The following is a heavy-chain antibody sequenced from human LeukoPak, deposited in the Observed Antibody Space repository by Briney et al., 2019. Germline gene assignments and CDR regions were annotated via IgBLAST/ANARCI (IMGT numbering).Heavy chain of an antibody. J-gene: IGHJ4*02. CDR1: GGSINSYY. V-gene: IGHV4-59*08. Sequence: PSETLSLTCTVSGGSINSYYWSWIRQPPGKGLEWIGYIYYSGSTNYNPSLKSRVTISVDTSKNQFSLKLSSVTAADTAVYYCARQRTYYDYVWGSSLGTFDYWGLGTLATVSS. D-gene: IGHD3-16*01. CDR2: IYYSGST. CDR3: ARQRTYYDYVWGSSLGTFDY.